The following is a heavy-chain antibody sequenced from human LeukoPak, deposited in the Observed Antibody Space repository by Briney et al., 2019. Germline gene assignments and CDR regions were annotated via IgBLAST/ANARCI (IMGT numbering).Heavy chain of an antibody. V-gene: IGHV3-48*04. CDR1: GFTFSSYW. Sequence: PGGSLRLSCAASGFTFSSYWMSWVRQAPGKGLEWVSSISSVSSTAYYADSVNGRFTLSRDNAKNSLFLQMNSLRAEDTAVYYCARDGVFYDILTSYAFDIWGQGTMVTVSS. CDR2: ISSVSSTA. CDR3: ARDGVFYDILTSYAFDI. J-gene: IGHJ3*02. D-gene: IGHD3-9*01.